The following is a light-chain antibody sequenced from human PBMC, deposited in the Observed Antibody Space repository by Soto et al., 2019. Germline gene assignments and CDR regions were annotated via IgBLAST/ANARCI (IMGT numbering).Light chain of an antibody. CDR2: AAS. J-gene: IGKJ2*01. CDR3: QQYYSYPQT. V-gene: IGKV1-39*01. CDR1: QSIRSY. Sequence: IQMTQSPSSLSASVGDRVTITCRASQSIRSYLNCYQQKPGKAPNLLIYAASGLQTGVPSRFSGSGSGTDFTLSISSLQREDFATYYCQQYYSYPQTFGQGTKVDIK.